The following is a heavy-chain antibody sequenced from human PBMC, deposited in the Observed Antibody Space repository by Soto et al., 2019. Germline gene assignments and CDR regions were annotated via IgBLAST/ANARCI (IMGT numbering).Heavy chain of an antibody. Sequence: SVKVSCKASGFTFSSSDVQWVRQARGQRLEWIGKIVVGSGNTNYAQKFQERVTLTRDMSTSTAYMELSSLRSEDTAFYYCAAFDPGPMGFDPWGQGTLVTVSS. J-gene: IGHJ5*02. CDR1: GFTFSSSD. V-gene: IGHV1-58*01. D-gene: IGHD3-9*01. CDR3: AAFDPGPMGFDP. CDR2: IVVGSGNT.